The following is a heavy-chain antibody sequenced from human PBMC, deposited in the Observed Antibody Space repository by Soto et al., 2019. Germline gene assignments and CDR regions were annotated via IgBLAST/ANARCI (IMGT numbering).Heavy chain of an antibody. J-gene: IGHJ5*02. CDR1: GGSVSSGSYY. D-gene: IGHD6-19*01. Sequence: SETLSLTCTVSGGSVSSGSYYWGWVRQPPGKGLEWIGSIYYSGSAYYNPSLKSRVTISVETSKNQFSLKLSSVTAADTAVYYCARNRIAVAGWFDPPGQGTRVTV. V-gene: IGHV4-39*01. CDR2: IYYSGSA. CDR3: ARNRIAVAGWFDP.